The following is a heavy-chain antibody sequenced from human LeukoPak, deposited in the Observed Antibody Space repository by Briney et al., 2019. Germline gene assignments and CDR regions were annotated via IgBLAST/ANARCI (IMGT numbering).Heavy chain of an antibody. V-gene: IGHV4-39*01. CDR1: GGSISSSSYY. CDR2: IYYSGST. J-gene: IGHJ3*02. Sequence: SETLSLTCSVSGGSISSSSYYWGWIRQPPGKGLEWIANIYYSGSTYYNPSLRSRVTISVDTSKNQFSLKLSSVTAADTAVYYCARLHLGAFDIWGQGTMVTVSS. CDR3: ARLHLGAFDI.